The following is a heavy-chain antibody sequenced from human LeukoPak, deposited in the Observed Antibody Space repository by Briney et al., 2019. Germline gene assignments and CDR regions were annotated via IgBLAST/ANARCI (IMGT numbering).Heavy chain of an antibody. D-gene: IGHD6-19*01. CDR3: TTVPYSSGWYYLDY. CDR2: IKSKTDGGTT. V-gene: IGHV3-15*01. CDR1: GFTFSNAW. J-gene: IGHJ4*02. Sequence: NPGGSLRLSCAASGFTFSNAWMSWVRQAPGKGLEWVGRIKSKTDGGTTDYAAPVKGRCTISRDDSKNTLYLQMNSLKTEDTAVYYCTTVPYSSGWYYLDYWGQGPLVTVSS.